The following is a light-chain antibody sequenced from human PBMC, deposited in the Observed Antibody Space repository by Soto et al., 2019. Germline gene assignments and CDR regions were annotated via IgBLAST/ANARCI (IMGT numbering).Light chain of an antibody. J-gene: IGLJ1*01. V-gene: IGLV2-14*01. CDR2: DVS. CDR1: SSDVGGYSF. CDR3: SSYTSSSLYV. Sequence: QSVLTQPASVSGCPGQSIAICCTGASSDVGGYSFVSWYQQHPGKAPKVMIYDVSNRPSGVSDRFSGSKSGNTASLTISGLQAEDEADYYCSSYTSSSLYVFGTGTKVTVL.